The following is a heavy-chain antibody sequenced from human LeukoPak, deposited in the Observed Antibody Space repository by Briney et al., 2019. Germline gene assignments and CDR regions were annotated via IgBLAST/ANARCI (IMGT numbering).Heavy chain of an antibody. Sequence: GGSLKLSCAASGFTFSSYSMNWVRQAPGKGLEWVSYISSSSSTIYYADSVKDRFTISRDNSKNTVYLQMNNLRAEDTALYYCGRHAYGGSPPLSWGQGALVTVSS. V-gene: IGHV3-48*01. CDR3: GRHAYGGSPPLS. CDR2: ISSSSSTI. J-gene: IGHJ4*02. CDR1: GFTFSSYS. D-gene: IGHD3-10*01.